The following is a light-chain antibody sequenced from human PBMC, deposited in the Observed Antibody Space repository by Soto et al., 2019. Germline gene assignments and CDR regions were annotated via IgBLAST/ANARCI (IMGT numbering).Light chain of an antibody. CDR2: GAS. CDR3: QQYHNWPWT. Sequence: EVVMTQSPATLSVSPGERATLSCRASQSVSSNLAWYQQKPGQAPRLLIYGASTRATGIPARFSGGGSGTEFTLTISSLQSEDFADYYCQQYHNWPWTFGQGTKVDIK. J-gene: IGKJ1*01. CDR1: QSVSSN. V-gene: IGKV3-15*01.